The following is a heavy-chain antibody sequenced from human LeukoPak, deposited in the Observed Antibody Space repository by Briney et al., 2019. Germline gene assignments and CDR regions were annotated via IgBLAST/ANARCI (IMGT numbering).Heavy chain of an antibody. J-gene: IGHJ6*03. CDR2: IIPIFGTA. Sequence: SVKVSCKASGGTFSSYAISWVRQAPGQGLEWMGGIIPIFGTAHSAQKFQGRVTITADKSTSTAYMELSSLRSEDTAVYYCARALGTAMVTFTGSDYYYYYMDVWGKGTTVTVSS. V-gene: IGHV1-69*06. CDR1: GGTFSSYA. D-gene: IGHD5-18*01. CDR3: ARALGTAMVTFTGSDYYYYYMDV.